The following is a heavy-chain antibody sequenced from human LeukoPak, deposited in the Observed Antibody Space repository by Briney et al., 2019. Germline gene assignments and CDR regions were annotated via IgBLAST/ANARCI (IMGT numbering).Heavy chain of an antibody. CDR3: ARSWIQLWSYDY. CDR2: INHSGST. CDR1: GGSFSGYY. Sequence: SETLSLTCAVYGGSFSGYYCSWIRQPPGKGLEWIGEINHSGSTNYNPSLKSRVTISVDTSKNQFSLKLSSVTAADTAVYYCARSWIQLWSYDYWGQGNLVTVSS. J-gene: IGHJ4*02. V-gene: IGHV4-34*01. D-gene: IGHD5-18*01.